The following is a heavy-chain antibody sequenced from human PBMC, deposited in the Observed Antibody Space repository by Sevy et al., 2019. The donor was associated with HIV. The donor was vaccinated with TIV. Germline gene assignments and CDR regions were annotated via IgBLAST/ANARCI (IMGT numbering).Heavy chain of an antibody. D-gene: IGHD2-2*01. V-gene: IGHV4-39*01. CDR2: IYYSGST. CDR3: ARLGCSSTSCYATWGGYFDY. CDR1: GGSISSSSYY. Sequence: SETLSLTCTVSGGSISSSSYYWGWIRQPPGKGLEWIGSIYYSGSTYYNPSLKSRVTISVDTSKTQFSLKLSSVTAADTAVYYCARLGCSSTSCYATWGGYFDYWGQGTLVTVSS. J-gene: IGHJ4*02.